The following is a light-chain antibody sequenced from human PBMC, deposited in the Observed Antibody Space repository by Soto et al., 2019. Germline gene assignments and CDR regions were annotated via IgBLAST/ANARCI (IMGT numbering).Light chain of an antibody. CDR1: QSVSSN. Sequence: EIVMTQSPATLSVSPGERATLSSRASQSVSSNLAWYQQKPGQAPRLLIYGASTRATGIPARFSGSGSGTEFTLTISSLQSEDFAVYYCQQYNNWPSAWTFGQGTKVDIK. CDR2: GAS. J-gene: IGKJ1*01. CDR3: QQYNNWPSAWT. V-gene: IGKV3-15*01.